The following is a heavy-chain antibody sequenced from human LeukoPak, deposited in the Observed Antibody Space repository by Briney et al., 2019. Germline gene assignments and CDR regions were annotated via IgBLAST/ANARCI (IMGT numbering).Heavy chain of an antibody. Sequence: GGSLRLSCAASGFTFSSYAMSWVRQAPGKGLEWVSDISSSSSYIYYADSVKGRFTISRDNAKNSLYLQMNSLRAEDTAVYYCAELGITMIGGVWGKGTTVTISS. J-gene: IGHJ6*04. V-gene: IGHV3-21*01. D-gene: IGHD3-10*02. CDR1: GFTFSSYA. CDR3: AELGITMIGGV. CDR2: ISSSSSYI.